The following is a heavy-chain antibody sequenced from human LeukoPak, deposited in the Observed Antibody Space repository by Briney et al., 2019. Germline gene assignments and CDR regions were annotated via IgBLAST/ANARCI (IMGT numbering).Heavy chain of an antibody. Sequence: GGSLRLSCAASGFTFSSYAMSWVRQAPGKGLEWVSAISGSGGSTYYADSVKGRFTISRDNSKNTLYLQMNSLRAEDTAVYYCAKEGGITIFGVVIQNYFDYWGQGTLVTVSS. CDR1: GFTFSSYA. V-gene: IGHV3-23*01. J-gene: IGHJ4*02. D-gene: IGHD3-3*01. CDR2: ISGSGGST. CDR3: AKEGGITIFGVVIQNYFDY.